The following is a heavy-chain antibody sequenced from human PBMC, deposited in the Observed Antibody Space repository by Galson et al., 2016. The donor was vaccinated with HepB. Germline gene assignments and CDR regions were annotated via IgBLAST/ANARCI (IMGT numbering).Heavy chain of an antibody. CDR3: AKDWGVATTTHFDY. Sequence: SLRLSCAASGFIFSSYAMSWVRQAPGKGLEWVSGLSGSDGSTYYADPVKGRFTTSRDNSKNTLYLQMNSLRAEDTAVYYCAKDWGVATTTHFDYWGQGILVIVSS. D-gene: IGHD5-12*01. J-gene: IGHJ4*02. CDR2: LSGSDGST. V-gene: IGHV3-23*01. CDR1: GFIFSSYA.